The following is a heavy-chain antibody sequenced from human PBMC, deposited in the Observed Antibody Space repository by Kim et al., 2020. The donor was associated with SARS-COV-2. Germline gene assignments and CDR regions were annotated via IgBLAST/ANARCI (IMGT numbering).Heavy chain of an antibody. V-gene: IGHV5-51*01. D-gene: IGHD3-22*01. CDR2: IYPGDSDT. J-gene: IGHJ3*02. CDR3: ARQVPTYYYDSSGYGPIDAFDI. Sequence: GESLKISCKGSGYSFTSYWIGWVRQMPGKGLEWMGIIYPGDSDTRYSPSFQGQVTISADKSISTAYLQWSSLKASDTAMYYCARQVPTYYYDSSGYGPIDAFDIWGQGTMVTVSS. CDR1: GYSFTSYW.